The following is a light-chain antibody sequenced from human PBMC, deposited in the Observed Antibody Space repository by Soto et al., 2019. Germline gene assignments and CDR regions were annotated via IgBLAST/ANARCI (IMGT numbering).Light chain of an antibody. CDR2: AAS. J-gene: IGKJ3*01. CDR1: QGISSY. CDR3: QQLNSYPLFT. V-gene: IGKV1-9*01. Sequence: IQLTQSPASLSASVGDRVTITCRASQGISSYLSWYQQKPGKAPKLLIYAASTLQSGVPSRFSGSGSGTDFTLTISILHHEDFATYYYQQLNSYPLFTFGPGTKVDIK.